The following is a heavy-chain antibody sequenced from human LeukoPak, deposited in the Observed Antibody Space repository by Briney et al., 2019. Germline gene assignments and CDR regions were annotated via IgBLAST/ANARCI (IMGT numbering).Heavy chain of an antibody. CDR1: GFTVSSNY. CDR2: ISGSGGST. J-gene: IGHJ1*01. V-gene: IGHV3-23*01. CDR3: AKDEYCSGGSCYPEYFQH. Sequence: GGSLRLSCAASGFTVSSNYMSWVRQAPGKGLEWVSAISGSGGSTYYADSVKGRFTISRDNSKNTLYLQMNSLRAEDTAVYYCAKDEYCSGGSCYPEYFQHWGQGTLVTVSS. D-gene: IGHD2-15*01.